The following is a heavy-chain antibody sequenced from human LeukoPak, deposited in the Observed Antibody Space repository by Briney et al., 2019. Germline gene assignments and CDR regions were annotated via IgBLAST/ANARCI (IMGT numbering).Heavy chain of an antibody. CDR2: IGTAGDT. CDR1: GFTFSSYD. J-gene: IGHJ4*02. D-gene: IGHD3-22*01. CDR3: ARDPSHYYDSSGCDY. V-gene: IGHV3-13*03. Sequence: PGGSLRLSCAACGFTFSSYDMHWVRQATGKGLEWVSAIGTAGDTYYPGSVKGQSTISRENAKNSLYLQMNSLRAGDTAVYYCARDPSHYYDSSGCDYWGQGTLVTVSS.